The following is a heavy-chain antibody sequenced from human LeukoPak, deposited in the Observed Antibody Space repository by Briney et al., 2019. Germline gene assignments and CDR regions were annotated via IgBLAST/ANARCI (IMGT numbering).Heavy chain of an antibody. D-gene: IGHD1-26*01. V-gene: IGHV3-23*01. CDR3: AKDRATIPGPDDY. Sequence: PGGSLRLSCAASGFTVSSNYMSWVRQAPGKGLEWVSAISGSGGSTYYADSVKGRFTISRDNSKNTLYLQMNSLRAEDTAVYYCAKDRATIPGPDDYWGQGTLVTVSS. CDR2: ISGSGGST. CDR1: GFTVSSNY. J-gene: IGHJ4*02.